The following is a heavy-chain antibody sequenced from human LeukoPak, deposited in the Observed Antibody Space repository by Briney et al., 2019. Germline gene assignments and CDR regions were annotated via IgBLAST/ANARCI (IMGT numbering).Heavy chain of an antibody. V-gene: IGHV3-74*01. CDR2: INSDGSST. D-gene: IGHD2-2*02. CDR1: GFTFSSYW. CDR3: ARVGELGYCSSTSCYMGYGY. Sequence: GGSLRLSCAASGFTFSSYWMHWVRQAPGKGLVWVSRINSDGSSTSCADSVKGRFTISRDNAKNTLYLQMNSLRAEDTAVYYCARVGELGYCSSTSCYMGYGYWGQGTLVTVSS. J-gene: IGHJ4*02.